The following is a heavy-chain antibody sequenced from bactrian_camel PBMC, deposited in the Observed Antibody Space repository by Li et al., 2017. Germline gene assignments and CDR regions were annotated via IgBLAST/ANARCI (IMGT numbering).Heavy chain of an antibody. CDR1: GFSFSNNW. J-gene: IGHJ4*01. Sequence: VQLVESGGDSVQAGGSLRLSCVASGFSFSNNWMHWVRQAPGKGLEWVSSIWTGDGSTNSADSVKGRFTVSRDNTKNMLYLQMNSLKSEDTALYYCATVLAVGMWFEYYYWGQGTQVTVS. CDR3: ATVLAVGMWFEYYY. D-gene: IGHD2*01. V-gene: IGHV3S1*01. CDR2: IWTGDGST.